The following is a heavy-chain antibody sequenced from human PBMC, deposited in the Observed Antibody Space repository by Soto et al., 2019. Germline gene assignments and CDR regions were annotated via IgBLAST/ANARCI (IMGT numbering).Heavy chain of an antibody. Sequence: QVQLQESGPGLVKPSETLSLTCTVSGGSISSYYWSWFRQPPGKGLEWIGYNYYSGSTNYNPSLKSRVTIAVDTSKNQFSLKLSSVTAADTAVYYCARSLDYFQHWGQGTLVTVSS. CDR2: NYYSGST. V-gene: IGHV4-59*01. J-gene: IGHJ1*01. CDR3: ARSLDYFQH. CDR1: GGSISSYY.